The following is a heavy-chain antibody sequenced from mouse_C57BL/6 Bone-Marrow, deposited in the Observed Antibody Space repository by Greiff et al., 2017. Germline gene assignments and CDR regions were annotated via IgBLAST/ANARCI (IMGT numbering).Heavy chain of an antibody. V-gene: IGHV1-55*01. Sequence: VQLQQPGAELVKPGASVKMSCKASGYTFTSYWITWVKQRPGQGLEWIGDIYPGSGSTNYNEKFKSKATPTVDTSSSTAYMQLSSLTSEDSAVYYCARPCYSNYWYFDVWGTGTTVTVSS. CDR1: GYTFTSYW. CDR3: ARPCYSNYWYFDV. J-gene: IGHJ1*03. D-gene: IGHD2-5*01. CDR2: IYPGSGST.